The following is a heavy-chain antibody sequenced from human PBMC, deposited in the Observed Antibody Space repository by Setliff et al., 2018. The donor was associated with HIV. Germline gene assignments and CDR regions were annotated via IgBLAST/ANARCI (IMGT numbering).Heavy chain of an antibody. CDR2: ISTDNGDT. CDR3: ARGFVTGWLPLRPLDS. CDR1: GYTFTTSG. D-gene: IGHD3-22*01. J-gene: IGHJ4*02. V-gene: IGHV1-18*01. Sequence: GASVKVSCKTSGYTFTTSGINWVRQPPGQGLEWMGRISTDNGDTRFAQEFQDRVTLTTDTFASTAYMELRSLTSDDTAMYYCARGFVTGWLPLRPLDSWGQGTLVTVAS.